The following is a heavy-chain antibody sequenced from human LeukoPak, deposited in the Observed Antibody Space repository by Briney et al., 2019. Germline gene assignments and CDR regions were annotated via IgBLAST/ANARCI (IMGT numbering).Heavy chain of an antibody. D-gene: IGHD6-19*01. J-gene: IGHJ6*03. CDR3: ARGGWHYNYYYMDV. V-gene: IGHV3-30*03. Sequence: PGGSLRLSCAASGFTFSSYGMHWVRQAPGKGLEWVAVISYDGSNKYYADSVKGRFTSSRDNSKNTLYLQMNSLRGADTAVYYCARGGWHYNYYYMDVWGKGTTVTVSS. CDR2: ISYDGSNK. CDR1: GFTFSSYG.